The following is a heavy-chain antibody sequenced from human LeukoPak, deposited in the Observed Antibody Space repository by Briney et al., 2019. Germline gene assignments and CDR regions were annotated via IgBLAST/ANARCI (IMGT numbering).Heavy chain of an antibody. CDR2: ISSRSDYI. CDR1: GFTFSSST. D-gene: IGHD6-25*01. Sequence: GGSLRLSCAASGFTFSSSTMNWVRQAPGKGLEWVSIISSRSDYIYYADSVKGRFTISRHNSKNTLYLQMNSLRAKDTAVYYCARVRGAATQYFDYWGQGTLVTVSS. J-gene: IGHJ4*02. CDR3: ARVRGAATQYFDY. V-gene: IGHV3-21*04.